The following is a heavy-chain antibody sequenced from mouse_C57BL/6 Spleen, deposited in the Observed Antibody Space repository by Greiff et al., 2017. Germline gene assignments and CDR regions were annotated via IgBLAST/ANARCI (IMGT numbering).Heavy chain of an antibody. CDR3: ASLSGNLDY. CDR2: IYPGDGDT. D-gene: IGHD3-2*02. Sequence: QVQLQQSGPELVKPGASVKISCKASGYAFSSSWMNWVKQRPGKGLEWIGRIYPGDGDTNYNGKFKGKATLTADKSSSTAYMQLSSLTSEDSAVYFCASLSGNLDYWGQGTTLTVSS. J-gene: IGHJ2*01. V-gene: IGHV1-82*01. CDR1: GYAFSSSW.